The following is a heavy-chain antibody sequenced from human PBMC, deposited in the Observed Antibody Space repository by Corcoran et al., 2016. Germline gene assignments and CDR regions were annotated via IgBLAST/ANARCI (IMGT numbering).Heavy chain of an antibody. J-gene: IGHJ4*02. D-gene: IGHD3-9*01. CDR2: IYYSGST. CDR3: ARGQPLRYFDKYYFDY. CDR1: GGSISSSSYY. V-gene: IGHV4-39*07. Sequence: QLQLQESGPGLVKPSETLSLTCTVSGGSISSSSYYWGWIRQPPGKGLEWIGSIYYSGSTYYNPSLKSRVTISVDTSKNQFSLKLSSVTAADTAVYYCARGQPLRYFDKYYFDYWGQGTLVTVSS.